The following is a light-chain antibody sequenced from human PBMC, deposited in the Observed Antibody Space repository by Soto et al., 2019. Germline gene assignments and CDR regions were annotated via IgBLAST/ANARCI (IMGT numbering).Light chain of an antibody. CDR3: QSYDSSLIYVV. J-gene: IGLJ2*01. CDR2: GNS. Sequence: QSVLTQPPSVSGAPGQRVTISCTGSSSNIGAGYDVHWYQQLPGTAPKLLIYGNSNRPSGVPDRFSGSKSGTSASLAITGLQAEDEADYYCQSYDSSLIYVVFGGGPSSPS. V-gene: IGLV1-40*01. CDR1: SSNIGAGYD.